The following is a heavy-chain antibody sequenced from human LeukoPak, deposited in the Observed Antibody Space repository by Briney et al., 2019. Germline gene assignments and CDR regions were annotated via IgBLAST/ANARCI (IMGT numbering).Heavy chain of an antibody. CDR2: INTNTGNP. V-gene: IGHV7-4-1*02. Sequence: ASVKVSCKASGYTFTSYAMNWVRQAPGQGLEWMGWINTNTGNPTYAHGFTGRFVFSLDTSVSTAYLQISSLKAEDTAVYYCARGLSRYYDILTGYHPWGMDVWGQGTTVTVSS. CDR1: GYTFTSYA. J-gene: IGHJ6*02. CDR3: ARGLSRYYDILTGYHPWGMDV. D-gene: IGHD3-9*01.